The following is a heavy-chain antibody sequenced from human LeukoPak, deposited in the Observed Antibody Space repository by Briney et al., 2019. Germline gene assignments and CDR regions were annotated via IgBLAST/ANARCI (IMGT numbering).Heavy chain of an antibody. CDR1: GFTFSSYE. V-gene: IGHV3-48*03. J-gene: IGHJ4*02. CDR2: ISSSGSTI. D-gene: IGHD1-1*01. CDR3: AKEGPGPHFDY. Sequence: QTGGSLRLSCAASGFTFSSYEMNWVRQAPGKGLEWVSYISSSGSTIYYADSVKGRFTISRDNAKNSLYLQMNSLRAEDTAVYYCAKEGPGPHFDYWGQGTLVTVSS.